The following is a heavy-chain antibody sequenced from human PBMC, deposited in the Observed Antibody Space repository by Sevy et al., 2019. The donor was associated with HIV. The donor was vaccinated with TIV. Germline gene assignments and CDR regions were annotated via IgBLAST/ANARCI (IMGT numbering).Heavy chain of an antibody. CDR1: GFTFSSYA. CDR3: AKASGDTAMVTGYYFDY. J-gene: IGHJ4*02. CDR2: ISGSGGST. Sequence: GGSLRLSCAASGFTFSSYAMSWVRQAPGKGLEWVSAISGSGGSTYYADSVKGRFTISRDNSKNTLYMQMNSRRAEDTSVYYCAKASGDTAMVTGYYFDYWGQGTLVTVSS. V-gene: IGHV3-23*01. D-gene: IGHD5-18*01.